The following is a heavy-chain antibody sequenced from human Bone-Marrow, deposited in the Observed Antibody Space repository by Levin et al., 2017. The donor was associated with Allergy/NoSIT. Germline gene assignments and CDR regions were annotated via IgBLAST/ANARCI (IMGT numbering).Heavy chain of an antibody. D-gene: IGHD3-9*01. CDR3: ARVPALRFLDWFLDY. Sequence: SETLSLTCTVSGASIISATYYWGWVRQPPGKGLEWIGSVYFSGSTYLSPFLKSRATMYVDTYRSQFSLTRSSVTAADTAVYYCARVPALRFLDWFLDYWGRGVLVTVSS. J-gene: IGHJ4*02. CDR2: VYFSGST. V-gene: IGHV4-39*01. CDR1: GASIISATYY.